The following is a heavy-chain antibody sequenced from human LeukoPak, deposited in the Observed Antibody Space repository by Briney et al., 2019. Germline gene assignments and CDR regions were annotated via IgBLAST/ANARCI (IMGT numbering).Heavy chain of an antibody. D-gene: IGHD6-13*01. Sequence: ASVKVSCKASGYTFTGYYMHWVRQAPGQGLEWMGWINPNSGGTNYAQKFQGRVTMTRDTSISTAYMELRSLRSDDTAVYYCARLARVGSSWDYYYMDVWGKGTTVTVSS. CDR1: GYTFTGYY. V-gene: IGHV1-2*02. CDR2: INPNSGGT. J-gene: IGHJ6*03. CDR3: ARLARVGSSWDYYYMDV.